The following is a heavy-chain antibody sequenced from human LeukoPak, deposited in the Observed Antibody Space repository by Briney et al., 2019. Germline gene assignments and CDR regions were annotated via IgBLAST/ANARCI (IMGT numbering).Heavy chain of an antibody. CDR2: IRSDGNKK. J-gene: IGHJ4*02. Sequence: GGSLRLSCAASGFTFSSYGMYWVRQAPGKGLEWVAFIRSDGNKKYYADSVKGRFTISRDNSRNTLYLQMNSLRTEDTAVYYCAKDLNYGELVDSWGKGTLVTVSS. CDR1: GFTFSSYG. V-gene: IGHV3-30*02. D-gene: IGHD4-17*01. CDR3: AKDLNYGELVDS.